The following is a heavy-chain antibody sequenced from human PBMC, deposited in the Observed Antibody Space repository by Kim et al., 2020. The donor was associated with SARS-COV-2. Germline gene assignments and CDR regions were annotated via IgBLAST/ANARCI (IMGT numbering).Heavy chain of an antibody. Sequence: HPSLKSRVTISVDTSKNQSSLKLSSVTAADTAVYVCARAPIVVVITHFDYWGQGTLVTVSS. CDR3: ARAPIVVVITHFDY. D-gene: IGHD3-22*01. J-gene: IGHJ4*02. V-gene: IGHV4-31*02.